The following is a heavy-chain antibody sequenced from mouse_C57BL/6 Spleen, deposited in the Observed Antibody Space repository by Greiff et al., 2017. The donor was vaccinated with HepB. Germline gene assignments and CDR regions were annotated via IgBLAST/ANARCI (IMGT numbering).Heavy chain of an antibody. J-gene: IGHJ3*01. Sequence: EVQVVESGGGLVKPGGSLKLSCAASGFTFSSYAMSWVRQTPEKRLEWVATISDGGSYTYYPDNVKGRFTISRDNAKNNLYLQMSHLKSEDTAMYYCARGTSNYEAWFAYWGQGTLVTVSA. V-gene: IGHV5-4*01. CDR1: GFTFSSYA. CDR2: ISDGGSYT. CDR3: ARGTSNYEAWFAY. D-gene: IGHD2-5*01.